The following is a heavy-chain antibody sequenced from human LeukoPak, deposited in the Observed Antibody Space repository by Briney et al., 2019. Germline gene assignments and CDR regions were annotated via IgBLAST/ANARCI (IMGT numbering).Heavy chain of an antibody. Sequence: PSDTLSLTCTVSGCSISSSSYYWGGTRQPPGKGLEWIGIIYYSGSTYYNPSLKSRGTISVNTSKNQFSLKLSSVTAADPAVYYCARVNHGDFDYWGEGTLVTVSS. CDR2: IYYSGST. D-gene: IGHD4-17*01. V-gene: IGHV4-39*07. CDR1: GCSISSSSYY. J-gene: IGHJ4*02. CDR3: ARVNHGDFDY.